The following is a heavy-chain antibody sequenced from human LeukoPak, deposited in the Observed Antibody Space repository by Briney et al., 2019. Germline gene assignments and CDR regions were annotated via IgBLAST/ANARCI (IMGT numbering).Heavy chain of an antibody. Sequence: GGSLRLSCAASGFTFSDFSMNWVRQAPGKGLEWVSFISSSSSYIYYADSAKGRLTISRDNARNSLYLQMNSLRAEDTAVYYCAGSGSYYNVDYWGQGTLVTVSS. CDR1: GFTFSDFS. CDR3: AGSGSYYNVDY. J-gene: IGHJ4*02. V-gene: IGHV3-21*01. CDR2: ISSSSSYI. D-gene: IGHD3-10*01.